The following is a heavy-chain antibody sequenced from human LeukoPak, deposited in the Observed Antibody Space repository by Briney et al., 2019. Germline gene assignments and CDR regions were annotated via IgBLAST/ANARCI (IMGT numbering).Heavy chain of an antibody. J-gene: IGHJ4*02. CDR3: ARVGSNWSNDY. Sequence: GGSLRLSCAASGFTCSTYSMNWVRQAPGKGLEWVSSISSSSSSYIYYADSVKGRFTISRDNAKNSLYPQMNSLRAEDTAVYYCARVGSNWSNDYWGQGTLVTVSS. V-gene: IGHV3-21*01. CDR2: ISSSSSSYI. CDR1: GFTCSTYS. D-gene: IGHD6-13*01.